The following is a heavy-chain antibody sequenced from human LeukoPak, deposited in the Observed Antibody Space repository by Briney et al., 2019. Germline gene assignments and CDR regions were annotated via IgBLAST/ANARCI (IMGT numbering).Heavy chain of an antibody. CDR2: ISGSGGST. V-gene: IGHV3-23*01. D-gene: IGHD2-2*01. CDR3: AKNRYQLPIGFDC. Sequence: GGSLRLSCAASGFTFSSYAMSWVRQAPGKGLEWVSAISGSGGSTYNAYSVKGRFTMSRDNSKNTLYLQMNSLRAEDTAVYFCAKNRYQLPIGFDCWGQGTLVTVSS. J-gene: IGHJ4*02. CDR1: GFTFSSYA.